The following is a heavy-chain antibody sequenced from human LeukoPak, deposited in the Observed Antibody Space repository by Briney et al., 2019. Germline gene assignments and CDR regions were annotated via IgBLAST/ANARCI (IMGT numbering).Heavy chain of an antibody. CDR3: ARVERGLYYDFWSGYYRPNFDY. CDR2: TNPNSGGT. CDR1: GYTFTGYY. D-gene: IGHD3-3*01. V-gene: IGHV1-2*02. J-gene: IGHJ4*02. Sequence: GASVKVSCKASGYTFTGYYMHWVRQAPGQGLEWMGWTNPNSGGTNYAQKFQGRVTMTRDTSISTAYMELSRLRSDDTAVYYCARVERGLYYDFWSGYYRPNFDYWGQGTLVTVSS.